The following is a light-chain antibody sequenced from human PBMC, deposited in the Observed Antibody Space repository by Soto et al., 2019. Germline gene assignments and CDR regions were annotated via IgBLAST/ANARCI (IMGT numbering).Light chain of an antibody. Sequence: PSSLSASTGDRVTITCRASQCISSYLAWYQQKPGTAPKVLIYHASNLQSGVPSRFSGSGSGTDFTLTISSLQPEDFATYYCQQSYSTPPYTFGGGTKVDIK. CDR3: QQSYSTPPYT. CDR2: HAS. V-gene: IGKV1-39*01. J-gene: IGKJ4*01. CDR1: QCISSY.